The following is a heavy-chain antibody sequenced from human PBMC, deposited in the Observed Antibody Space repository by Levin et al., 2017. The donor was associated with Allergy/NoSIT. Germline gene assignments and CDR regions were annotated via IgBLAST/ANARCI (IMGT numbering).Heavy chain of an antibody. CDR3: ARGAYYYGSGDY. CDR2: IYYSGST. D-gene: IGHD3-10*01. V-gene: IGHV4-30-4*01. Sequence: SETLSLTCTVSGGSISSGDYYWSWIRQPPGKGLEWIGYIYYSGSTYYNPSLKSRVTISVDTSKNQFSLKLSSVTAADTAVYYCARGAYYYGSGDYWGQGTLVTVSS. CDR1: GGSISSGDYY. J-gene: IGHJ4*02.